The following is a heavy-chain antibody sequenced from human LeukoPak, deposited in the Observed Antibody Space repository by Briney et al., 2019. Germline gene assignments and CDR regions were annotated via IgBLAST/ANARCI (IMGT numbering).Heavy chain of an antibody. CDR2: ISPSGGST. D-gene: IGHD5-24*01. CDR1: GYTFTSNY. J-gene: IGHJ5*02. V-gene: IGHV1-46*01. CDR3: ARDNSVRDAAWWFNP. Sequence: ASVKVSCKAFGYTFTSNYMHWVRQAPGQGPEWMGVISPSGGSTTYAQKFQGRVTLTRDMSTSTDYLELSSLRSEDTAVYYCARDNSVRDAAWWFNPWGQGTLVTVSS.